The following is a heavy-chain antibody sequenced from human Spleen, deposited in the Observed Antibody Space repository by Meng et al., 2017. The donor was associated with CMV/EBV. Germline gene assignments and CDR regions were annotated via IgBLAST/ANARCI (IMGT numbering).Heavy chain of an antibody. J-gene: IGHJ4*02. Sequence: GESLKISCTASGFMFSMYSMVWVRQAPGKGLEWVSSISSSSGYIYYADSVKGRFTISRDNSRNSLYLQMNSLSAEDTAVYYCARGCTNTNCYKSDFDYWGQGTLVTVSS. CDR3: ARGCTNTNCYKSDFDY. V-gene: IGHV3-21*06. D-gene: IGHD2-2*02. CDR1: GFMFSMYS. CDR2: ISSSSGYI.